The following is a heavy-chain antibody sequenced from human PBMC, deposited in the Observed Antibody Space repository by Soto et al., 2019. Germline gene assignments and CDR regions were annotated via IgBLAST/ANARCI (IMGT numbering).Heavy chain of an antibody. J-gene: IGHJ5*02. CDR2: INYSGST. D-gene: IGHD3-3*01. CDR1: GGSISTYY. V-gene: IGHV4-59*01. CDR3: ARTIFGLATGRLNWFDP. Sequence: SETLSLTCTVSGGSISTYYWNWIRQPPGKGLEWIGQINYSGSTNYNASLNSRVTISLDTPKNQFSLKLSSVTAADTAVYYCARTIFGLATGRLNWFDPWGQGTLVTVSS.